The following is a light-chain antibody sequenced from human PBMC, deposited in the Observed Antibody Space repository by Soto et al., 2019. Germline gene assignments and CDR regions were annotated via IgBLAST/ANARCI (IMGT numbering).Light chain of an antibody. J-gene: IGLJ3*02. Sequence: QSVLTQPASVCGSPGQSITISCTGSSSDIGGYNFVSWYQQHPGKAPKLVVYEVTYRPSGVSNRFSGSKSANTASLTISGLQSEDEADYYCASYTTSATWVFGGGTKLTVL. CDR1: SSDIGGYNF. CDR2: EVT. CDR3: ASYTTSATWV. V-gene: IGLV2-14*01.